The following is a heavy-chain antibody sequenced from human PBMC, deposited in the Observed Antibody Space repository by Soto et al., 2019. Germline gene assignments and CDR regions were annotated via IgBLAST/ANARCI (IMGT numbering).Heavy chain of an antibody. D-gene: IGHD1-1*01. Sequence: PGGSLRLSCAASGFTFSSYAMSWVRQAPGKGLEWVSAISGSGGSTYYADSVKGRFTISRDNSKNTLYLQMNSLRAEDTAVYYCAKDKGWYNSRPPDRASDYWGQGTLVTVSS. V-gene: IGHV3-23*01. CDR2: ISGSGGST. CDR3: AKDKGWYNSRPPDRASDY. J-gene: IGHJ4*02. CDR1: GFTFSSYA.